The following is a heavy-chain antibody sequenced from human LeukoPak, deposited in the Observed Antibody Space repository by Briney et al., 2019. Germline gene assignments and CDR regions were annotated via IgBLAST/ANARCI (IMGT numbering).Heavy chain of an antibody. J-gene: IGHJ5*02. Sequence: PGGSLRLSCVGSGFTITNYWMHWVRQAPGTGLVWVSRIHPDGSITTYADPVKGRFTISRDNAKNTLYLQMNSLRAEDTAVYYCAPQQTYSPYNWFDPWGQGTLVTVSS. V-gene: IGHV3-74*03. CDR1: GFTITNYW. D-gene: IGHD5-12*01. CDR3: APQQTYSPYNWFDP. CDR2: IHPDGSIT.